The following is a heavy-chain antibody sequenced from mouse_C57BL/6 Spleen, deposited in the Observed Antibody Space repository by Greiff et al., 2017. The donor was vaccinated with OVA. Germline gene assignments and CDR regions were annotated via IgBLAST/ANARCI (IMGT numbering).Heavy chain of an antibody. CDR3: ASSGWDFFY. CDR2: INPNNGGT. V-gene: IGHV1-26*01. D-gene: IGHD3-1*01. CDR1: GYTFTDYY. J-gene: IGHJ2*01. Sequence: EVQLQQSGPELVKPGASVKISCKASGYTFTDYYMNWVKQSHGKSLEWIGDINPNNGGTSYNQKFKGKATLTVDKSSSTAYMELRSLTSEDSAVYYCASSGWDFFYWGQGTTLTVSS.